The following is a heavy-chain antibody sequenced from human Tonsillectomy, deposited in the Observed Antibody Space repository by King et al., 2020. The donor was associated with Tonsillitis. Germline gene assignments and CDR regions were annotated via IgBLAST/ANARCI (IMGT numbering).Heavy chain of an antibody. D-gene: IGHD2-15*01. J-gene: IGHJ4*02. CDR2: IYWDDDK. V-gene: IGHV2-5*02. CDR1: GFSLSTSGVG. Sequence: TLKESGPTLVKPTQTLTLTCTFSGFSLSTSGVGVGWILQPPGKALEWLSLIYWDDDKRYSPSLRSRLTITKDTSKNQVVLTMTNMDPVDTATYYCAHTGGQSLLGYWGPGTLVTVSS. CDR3: AHTGGQSLLGY.